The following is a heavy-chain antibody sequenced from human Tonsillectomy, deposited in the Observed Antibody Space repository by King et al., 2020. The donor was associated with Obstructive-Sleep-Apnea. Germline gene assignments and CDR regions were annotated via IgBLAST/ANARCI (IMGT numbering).Heavy chain of an antibody. J-gene: IGHJ4*02. CDR2: INWNSGSI. D-gene: IGHD3-22*01. CDR1: GFTFDDYA. Sequence: VQLVESGGGLVQPGRSLRLSCAASGFTFDDYAMHWVRQAPGKGLEWVSGINWNSGSINYADSVKGRFTISRDNAKNSLYLQMNSLRAEDTALYYCAKAPSYHYYDSSGYFDYWGQGTVVTVSS. CDR3: AKAPSYHYYDSSGYFDY. V-gene: IGHV3-9*01.